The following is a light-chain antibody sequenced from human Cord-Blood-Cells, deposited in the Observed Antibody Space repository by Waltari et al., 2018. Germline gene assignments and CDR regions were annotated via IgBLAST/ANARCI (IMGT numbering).Light chain of an antibody. J-gene: IGLJ3*02. V-gene: IGLV3-19*01. CDR3: NSRDSSGNHWV. CDR2: GKN. Sequence: SSALTQDPAVSVALGQTVRITCQGDSLRSYYASWYQQKPGQAPVLVIYGKNNRPSGLPDRFSGSSSGNTASLTITGAQAEDEADYCCNSRDSSGNHWVFGGGTKLTVL. CDR1: SLRSYY.